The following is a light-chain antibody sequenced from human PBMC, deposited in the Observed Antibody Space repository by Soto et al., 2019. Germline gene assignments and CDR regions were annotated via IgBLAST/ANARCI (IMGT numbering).Light chain of an antibody. Sequence: EIVLTQSPGTLSLSPGARATLSCRASQSVSSSYLAWYQQKPGQAPRLLIYGASSRATGIPDRFSGSGSGTDFTITISRLEPEDVEVYYCQQYGSSPPTFGQGTKVDIK. CDR3: QQYGSSPPT. CDR2: GAS. CDR1: QSVSSSY. V-gene: IGKV3-20*01. J-gene: IGKJ1*01.